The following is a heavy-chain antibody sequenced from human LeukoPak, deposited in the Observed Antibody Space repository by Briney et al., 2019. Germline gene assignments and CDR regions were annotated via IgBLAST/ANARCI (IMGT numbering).Heavy chain of an antibody. V-gene: IGHV4-59*01. Sequence: SETLSLTCTVSGGSISSYSWSWIRQPPGKGLEWIGYIYYSGSTTYNPPLKSRVTISVDMSKNQFSLKLSSVTAADTAVYYCATHPPKVCTGGSCTDYWGQGTLVTVSS. J-gene: IGHJ4*02. CDR1: GGSISSYS. CDR3: ATHPPKVCTGGSCTDY. D-gene: IGHD2-15*01. CDR2: IYYSGST.